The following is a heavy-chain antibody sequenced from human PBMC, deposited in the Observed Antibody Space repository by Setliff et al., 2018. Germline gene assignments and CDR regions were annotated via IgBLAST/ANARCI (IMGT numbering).Heavy chain of an antibody. CDR2: ISSYNDVT. CDR1: GYIFKSYG. D-gene: IGHD2-15*01. J-gene: IGHJ3*01. CDR3: AISTLSICSGGSCPNAFDV. V-gene: IGHV1-18*01. Sequence: VASVKVSCKASGYIFKSYGISWVRQAPGQGLEWMGWISSYNDVTNYAQSFQGRVTMTTDTSKSAAYVDLRGLRSDDTAVYYCAISTLSICSGGSCPNAFDVWGQGTMVTVS.